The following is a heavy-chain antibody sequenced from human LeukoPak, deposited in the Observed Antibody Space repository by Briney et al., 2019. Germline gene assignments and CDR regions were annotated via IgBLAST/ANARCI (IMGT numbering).Heavy chain of an antibody. CDR1: GFIFSNYG. V-gene: IGHV3-21*01. J-gene: IGHJ4*02. D-gene: IGHD6-13*01. CDR3: ARASSFWYLPFDY. Sequence: GGSLRLSCAASGFIFSNYGMNWVRQAPGRGLEWLSFISSSSSDIYYADSVKGRFTISRDNAENSLYLQLNSLRAEDTAVYYCARASSFWYLPFDYWGQGALVSVSP. CDR2: ISSSSSDI.